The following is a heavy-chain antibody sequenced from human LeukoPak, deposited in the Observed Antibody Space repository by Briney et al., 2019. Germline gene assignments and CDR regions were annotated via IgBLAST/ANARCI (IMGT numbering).Heavy chain of an antibody. D-gene: IGHD4-11*01. CDR3: ARAIDYTNYFDY. CDR1: GSSISSTNYY. CDR2: IYHSGTT. Sequence: SETLSLTCDVSGSSISSTNYYWGWIRQPPGKGLEWIGFIYHSGTTYYNPSLKSRVTISVDRSKNQFSLKLNSVTAADTAVFYCARAIDYTNYFDYWGQGTLVTVSS. V-gene: IGHV4-39*07. J-gene: IGHJ4*02.